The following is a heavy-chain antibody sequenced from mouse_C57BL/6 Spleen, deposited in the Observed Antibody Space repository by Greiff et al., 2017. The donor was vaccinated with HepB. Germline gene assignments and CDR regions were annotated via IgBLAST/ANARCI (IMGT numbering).Heavy chain of an antibody. CDR2: IYPRDGST. CDR1: GYTFTSYD. Sequence: VQLQQSGPELVKPGASVKLSCKASGYTFTSYDINWVKQRPGQGLEWIGWIYPRDGSTKYNEKFKGKATLTVDTSSSTAYMELHSLTSEDSAVYFCARSVLVTTVVAPYWYFDVWGTGTTVTVSS. J-gene: IGHJ1*03. D-gene: IGHD1-1*01. V-gene: IGHV1-85*01. CDR3: ARSVLVTTVVAPYWYFDV.